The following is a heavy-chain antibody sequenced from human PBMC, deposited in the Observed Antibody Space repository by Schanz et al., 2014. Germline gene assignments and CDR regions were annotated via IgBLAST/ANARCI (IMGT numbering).Heavy chain of an antibody. V-gene: IGHV3-74*02. J-gene: IGHJ4*02. CDR2: IKSDGSST. CDR1: GFTFSSHW. CDR3: AKVRYSSGWRGDYFDE. D-gene: IGHD6-25*01. Sequence: EVQLMESGGGLVKPGGSLRLSCAASGFTFSSHWMHWVRQDPGKGLVWVSRIKSDGSSTSYADSVKGRFTISRDNSKNTLYLQMNSLRAEDTAVYYCAKVRYSSGWRGDYFDEWGQGALVTVSS.